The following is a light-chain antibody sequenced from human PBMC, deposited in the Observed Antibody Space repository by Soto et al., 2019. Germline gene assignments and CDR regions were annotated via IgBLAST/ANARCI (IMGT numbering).Light chain of an antibody. CDR2: GAS. Sequence: EIVLTQSPATLSLSPGERATLSCRASQSVSRYLAWYQHKPGQAPRLLIYGASSRAIGIPDRFSGSVSGSDFILTINRLEPEDFAVYYCQQYGSSHTFGQGTRLEIK. V-gene: IGKV3-20*01. CDR1: QSVSRY. J-gene: IGKJ5*01. CDR3: QQYGSSHT.